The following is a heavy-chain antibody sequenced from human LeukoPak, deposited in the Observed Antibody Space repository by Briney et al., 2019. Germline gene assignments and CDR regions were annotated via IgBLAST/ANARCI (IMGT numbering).Heavy chain of an antibody. Sequence: ASVKVSCKASGYTFTGHYMHWVRQAPGQGPEWLGWINPNSGGTIYAQNFQGRVTMTRDTSISTAYMELSSLRSDDTAAYYCARVRMAVGSVSFYYYGMDVWGQGTTVTVSS. D-gene: IGHD6-19*01. CDR2: INPNSGGT. V-gene: IGHV1-2*02. CDR1: GYTFTGHY. J-gene: IGHJ6*02. CDR3: ARVRMAVGSVSFYYYGMDV.